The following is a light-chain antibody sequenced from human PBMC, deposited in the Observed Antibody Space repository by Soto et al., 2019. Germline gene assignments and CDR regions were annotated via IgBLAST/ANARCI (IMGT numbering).Light chain of an antibody. CDR2: TAS. CDR3: QQANSFPLT. V-gene: IGKV1-12*01. Sequence: IQMTQSPSSVSASVGDRVTITCRASQGISSLLAWYQHKPGKAPNLLIHTASSLQSGVPSRFSGSGSGTVFTLTISSLQPEDFATYYCQQANSFPLTFGGGTKVEIK. J-gene: IGKJ4*01. CDR1: QGISSL.